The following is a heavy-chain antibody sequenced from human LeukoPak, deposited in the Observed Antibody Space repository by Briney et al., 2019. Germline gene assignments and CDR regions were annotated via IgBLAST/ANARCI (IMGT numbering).Heavy chain of an antibody. CDR3: ARHHWRHYIRYYHGMDV. Sequence: SETLSLTCTVSGGSISSSSYYWGWIRQPPGKGLEWIGSIYYSGSTYYNPSLKSRVTISVDTSKNQFSLKLSSVTAADTAVYYCARHHWRHYIRYYHGMDVWGQGTTVTVSS. CDR2: IYYSGST. CDR1: GGSISSSSYY. D-gene: IGHD4-11*01. J-gene: IGHJ6*02. V-gene: IGHV4-39*01.